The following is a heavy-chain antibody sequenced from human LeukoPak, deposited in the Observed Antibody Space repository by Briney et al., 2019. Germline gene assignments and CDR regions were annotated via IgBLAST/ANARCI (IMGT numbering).Heavy chain of an antibody. V-gene: IGHV3-30*04. CDR3: ARDGY. Sequence: PGGSLRLSCAASGFTFSTYAMHWVRQAPGKGLEWVAVISYDGSSKYYADSVKGRFTISRDNSKNTLYLQMNSLRAEDTAVYYCARDGYWGQGTLVTVSS. J-gene: IGHJ4*02. CDR1: GFTFSTYA. CDR2: ISYDGSSK.